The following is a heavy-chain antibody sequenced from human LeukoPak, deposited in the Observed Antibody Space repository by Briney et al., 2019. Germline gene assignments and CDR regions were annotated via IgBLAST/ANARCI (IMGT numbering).Heavy chain of an antibody. V-gene: IGHV4-59*08. Sequence: SETLSLTCTVSGGSMSGYYWSWIRQPPGKGLEWIGYVHDSGTTNYNPSLKSRGTMSVVTSKSQFSLRLSSVTAADTAVYYCARLLDKNWDFDYWGQGILVTVSS. CDR3: ARLLDKNWDFDY. CDR1: GGSMSGYY. J-gene: IGHJ4*02. D-gene: IGHD7-27*01. CDR2: VHDSGTT.